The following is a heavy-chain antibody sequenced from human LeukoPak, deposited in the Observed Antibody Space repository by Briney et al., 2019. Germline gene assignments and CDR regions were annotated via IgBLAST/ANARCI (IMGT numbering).Heavy chain of an antibody. J-gene: IGHJ4*02. CDR2: ISSSGSTI. CDR1: GFTFSSYE. CDR3: ARINYYDSSGYYYSDY. V-gene: IGHV3-48*03. Sequence: GGSLRLSCAASGFTFSSYEMNWVRQAPGKGLEWVSYISSSGSTIYYADSVKGRFTISRDNAKNSLYLQMNSLRAEDTAVYYCARINYYDSSGYYYSDYWGQGTLVTVSS. D-gene: IGHD3-22*01.